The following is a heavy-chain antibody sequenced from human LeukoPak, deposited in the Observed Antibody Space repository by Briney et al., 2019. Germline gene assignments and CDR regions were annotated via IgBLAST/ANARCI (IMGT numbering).Heavy chain of an antibody. D-gene: IGHD4-17*01. J-gene: IGHJ4*02. CDR3: ARGLRRPTCYFDY. V-gene: IGHV1-69*04. CDR2: IIPILGIA. CDR1: GGTFSSYA. Sequence: SVKVSCKASGGTFSSYAISWVRQAPGQGLEWMGRIIPILGIANYAQKFQGRVTITADKSTSTAYMELSSLRSEDTAVYYCARGLRRPTCYFDYWGQGTLVTVSS.